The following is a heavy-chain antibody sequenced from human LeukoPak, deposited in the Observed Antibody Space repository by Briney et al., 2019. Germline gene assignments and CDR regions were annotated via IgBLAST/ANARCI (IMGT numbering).Heavy chain of an antibody. J-gene: IGHJ4*02. V-gene: IGHV1-24*01. Sequence: ASVKVSCKVSGYTLTELSMHWVRQAPGKGLEWMGGFDPEDGETIYAQKFQGRVTMTEDTSTDTAYIELSSLRSEDTAVYYCARALHYYDSSGCDYWGQGTLVTVSP. D-gene: IGHD3-22*01. CDR2: FDPEDGET. CDR3: ARALHYYDSSGCDY. CDR1: GYTLTELS.